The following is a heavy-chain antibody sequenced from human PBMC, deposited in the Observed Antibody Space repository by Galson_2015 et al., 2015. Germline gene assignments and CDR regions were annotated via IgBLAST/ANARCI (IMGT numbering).Heavy chain of an antibody. CDR1: GFTVSSNY. CDR2: IYSGGST. CDR3: ARDRLDYGDRVCYFHY. D-gene: IGHD4-17*01. Sequence: SLRLSCAASGFTVSSNYMSWVRQAPGKGLEWVSVIYSGGSTYYADSVKGRFTISRDNSKNTLYLQMNSHRAEDTTVYYCARDRLDYGDRVCYFHYSGHSTLVTVSS. V-gene: IGHV3-53*01. J-gene: IGHJ4*03.